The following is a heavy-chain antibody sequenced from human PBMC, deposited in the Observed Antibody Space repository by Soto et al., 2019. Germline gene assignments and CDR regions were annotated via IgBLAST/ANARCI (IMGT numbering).Heavy chain of an antibody. CDR2: ISAYNGNT. J-gene: IGHJ4*02. CDR3: ARGSLSGDFDY. D-gene: IGHD7-27*01. V-gene: IGHV1-18*01. Sequence: GASVKVSCKASGYTFTSYGISWVRQAPGQGLEWMGWISAYNGNTNYAQKLQGRVTMTTDTSTSTAYKELRSLIFDKRAVFYCARGSLSGDFDYGGKGTLVTVSS. CDR1: GYTFTSYG.